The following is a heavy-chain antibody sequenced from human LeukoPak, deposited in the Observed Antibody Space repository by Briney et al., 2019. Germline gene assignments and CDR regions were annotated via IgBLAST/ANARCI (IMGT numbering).Heavy chain of an antibody. CDR1: GFTFRRYE. Sequence: GGSLRLSCAASGFTFRRYEMNWVLQAPGKGLVCVSYNSSSGSTIYYADSGKSRFTISRDNAKNSLFLQMNSLRAEDTALYYCARFGYGGKVDYWGQGTLVTVSS. D-gene: IGHD4-23*01. CDR2: NSSSGSTI. CDR3: ARFGYGGKVDY. V-gene: IGHV3-48*03. J-gene: IGHJ4*02.